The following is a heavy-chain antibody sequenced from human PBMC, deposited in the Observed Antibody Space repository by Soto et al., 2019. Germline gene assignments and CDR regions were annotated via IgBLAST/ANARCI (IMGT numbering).Heavy chain of an antibody. CDR1: GFTFSNYA. CDR3: AKEGSPPFFQH. CDR2: ISGGGGQT. J-gene: IGHJ4*02. D-gene: IGHD3-10*01. Sequence: GGSLRLSCAASGFTFSNYAMSWVRQAPGKGPEGVLAISGGGGQTYYLESVKGRFTISRDNSKNTVSLLLNSLRADDTAVYYCAKEGSPPFFQHWGQGTLVTVSS. V-gene: IGHV3-23*01.